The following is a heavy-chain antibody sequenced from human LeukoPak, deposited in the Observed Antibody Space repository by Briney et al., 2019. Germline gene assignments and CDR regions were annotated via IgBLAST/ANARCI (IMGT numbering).Heavy chain of an antibody. V-gene: IGHV3-21*01. CDR3: ARVRGSSGWSGVYFDY. CDR2: ISSSSSYI. Sequence: GGSLRLSCAASGFTFSSYEMNWVRQAPGKGLEWVSSISSSSSYIYYADSVKGRFTISRDNAKNSLYLQMNSLRAEDTAVYYCARVRGSSGWSGVYFDYWGQGTLVTVSS. J-gene: IGHJ4*02. D-gene: IGHD6-19*01. CDR1: GFTFSSYE.